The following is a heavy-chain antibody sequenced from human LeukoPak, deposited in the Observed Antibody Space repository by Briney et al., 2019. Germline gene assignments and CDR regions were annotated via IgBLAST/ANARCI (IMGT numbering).Heavy chain of an antibody. CDR2: IYYSGTT. Sequence: KPSETLSLTCTVSGDSITSISSYYWSWIRQPPGKGLEWIGLIYYSGTTNYNPSLRSRVTISLDTSKNQVSLKLTSVTAADTAVYYCARDPLVGYCSGGSCSDAFDIWGQGTMVTVSS. D-gene: IGHD2-15*01. J-gene: IGHJ3*02. V-gene: IGHV4-59*12. CDR3: ARDPLVGYCSGGSCSDAFDI. CDR1: GDSITSISSYY.